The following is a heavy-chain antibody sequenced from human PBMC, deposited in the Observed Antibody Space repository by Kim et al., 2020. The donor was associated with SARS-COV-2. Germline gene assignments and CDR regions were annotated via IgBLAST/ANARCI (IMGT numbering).Heavy chain of an antibody. Sequence: GGSLRLSCAASGFTFDDYAMHWVRQAPGKGLEWVSGISWNSGSIGYADSVKGRFTISRDNAKNSLYLQMNSLRAEDTALYYCAKDKGRAAARPHLPDYWGQGTLVTVSS. CDR2: ISWNSGSI. CDR3: AKDKGRAAARPHLPDY. V-gene: IGHV3-9*01. CDR1: GFTFDDYA. J-gene: IGHJ4*02. D-gene: IGHD6-6*01.